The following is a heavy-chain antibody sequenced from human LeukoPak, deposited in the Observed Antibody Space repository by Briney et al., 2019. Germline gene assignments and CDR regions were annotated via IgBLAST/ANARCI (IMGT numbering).Heavy chain of an antibody. D-gene: IGHD3-3*01. Sequence: SVKVSCKASGGTFSSYAISWVRQAPGQGLEWMGRIIPIFGTANYAQKFQGRVTITTDESTSTAYMEPSSLRSEDTAVYYCARPRVVISAFDIWGQGTMVTVSS. V-gene: IGHV1-69*05. CDR1: GGTFSSYA. CDR3: ARPRVVISAFDI. CDR2: IIPIFGTA. J-gene: IGHJ3*02.